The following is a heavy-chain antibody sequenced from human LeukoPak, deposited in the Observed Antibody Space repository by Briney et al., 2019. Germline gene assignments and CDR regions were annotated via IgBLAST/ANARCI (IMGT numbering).Heavy chain of an antibody. CDR1: GGSISSYY. D-gene: IGHD6-13*01. J-gene: IGHJ5*02. V-gene: IGHV4-59*01. CDR2: IYYSGST. CDR3: ARENIAAAGMLHWFDP. Sequence: SETLSLTCTVSGGSISSYYWSWIRQPPGKGLEWIGYIYYSGSTNYNPSLKSRVTISVDTSKNQFSLKLSSVTAADTAVYYCARENIAAAGMLHWFDPWGQGTLVSLSS.